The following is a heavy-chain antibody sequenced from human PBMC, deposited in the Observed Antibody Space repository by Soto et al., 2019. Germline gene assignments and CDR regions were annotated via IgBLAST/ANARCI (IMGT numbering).Heavy chain of an antibody. CDR3: ARDLRRDKIFGVVIPIGWFDP. V-gene: IGHV1-18*01. Sequence: ASVKVSCKASGYTFTSYGISWVRQAPGQGLKWMGWISAYNGNTNYAQKLQGRVTMTTDTSTSTAYMELSSLRSEDTAVYYCARDLRRDKIFGVVIPIGWFDPWGQGTLVTVSS. J-gene: IGHJ5*02. CDR2: ISAYNGNT. CDR1: GYTFTSYG. D-gene: IGHD3-3*01.